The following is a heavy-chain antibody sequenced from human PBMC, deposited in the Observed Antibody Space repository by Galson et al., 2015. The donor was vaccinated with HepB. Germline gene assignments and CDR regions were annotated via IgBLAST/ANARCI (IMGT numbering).Heavy chain of an antibody. CDR1: GGTFSSYA. CDR2: IIPIFGTA. J-gene: IGHJ6*02. D-gene: IGHD3-3*01. CDR3: ARASRNYDFWSGYLATIYYYGMDV. Sequence: SVKVSCKASGGTFSSYAISWVRQAPGQGLEWMGGIIPIFGTANYAQKFQGRVTITADESTSTAYMELSSLRSEDTAVYYCARASRNYDFWSGYLATIYYYGMDVWGQGTTVTVSS. V-gene: IGHV1-69*13.